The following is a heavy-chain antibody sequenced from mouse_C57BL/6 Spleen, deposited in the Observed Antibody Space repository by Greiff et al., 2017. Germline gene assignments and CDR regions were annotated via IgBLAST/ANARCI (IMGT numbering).Heavy chain of an antibody. V-gene: IGHV3-8*01. CDR3: ARYRGSNYDYYAMDY. J-gene: IGHJ4*01. CDR1: GYSITSDY. CDR2: ISYSGST. D-gene: IGHD2-5*01. Sequence: EVMLVESGPGLAKPSQTLSLTCSVTGYSITSDYWNWIRKFPGNKLEYMGYISYSGSTYYNPSLKSRISITRDTSKNQYYLQLNSVTTEDTATYYCARYRGSNYDYYAMDYWGQGTSVTVSS.